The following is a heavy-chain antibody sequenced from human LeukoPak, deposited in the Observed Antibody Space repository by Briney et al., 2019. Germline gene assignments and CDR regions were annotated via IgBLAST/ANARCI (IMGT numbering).Heavy chain of an antibody. CDR2: MNPNSGNT. CDR3: ARAPNTYDSRIRHFQH. V-gene: IGHV1-8*01. D-gene: IGHD3-22*01. Sequence: ASVKVSCKASGYTFTSYDTNWVRQATGQGLEWMGWMNPNSGNTGYAQKFQGRVTMTRNTSISTAYMELSSLRSEDTAVYYCARAPNTYDSRIRHFQHWGQGTLVTVSS. CDR1: GYTFTSYD. J-gene: IGHJ1*01.